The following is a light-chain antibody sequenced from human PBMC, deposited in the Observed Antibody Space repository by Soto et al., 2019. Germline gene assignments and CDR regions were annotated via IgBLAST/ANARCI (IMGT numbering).Light chain of an antibody. V-gene: IGKV1-6*01. Sequence: ALQMTQSPSSLSASVGDRVTITCRASQDIRKDLGWYQQKPGKAPKSLVYGASTLQSGVPSRFSGSGSGTDFTLTISSLQPEDFAAYYCLQDYSYPFTFGQGTKLEIK. CDR3: LQDYSYPFT. CDR1: QDIRKD. CDR2: GAS. J-gene: IGKJ2*01.